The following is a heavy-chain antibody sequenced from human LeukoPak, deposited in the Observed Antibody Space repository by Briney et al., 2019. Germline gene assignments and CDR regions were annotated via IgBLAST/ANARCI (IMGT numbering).Heavy chain of an antibody. CDR2: INHSGYT. Sequence: SDTLSLTCAVSGVSFDDYYWSWVRQTPGKGLEWIGEINHSGYTNDSPSLKSRVTLSIDTSRKQFSLNLRSVTVADTGIYYCMRMTAGHDYWGQGTLVTVSS. V-gene: IGHV4-34*01. D-gene: IGHD2-21*02. CDR1: GVSFDDYY. CDR3: MRMTAGHDY. J-gene: IGHJ4*02.